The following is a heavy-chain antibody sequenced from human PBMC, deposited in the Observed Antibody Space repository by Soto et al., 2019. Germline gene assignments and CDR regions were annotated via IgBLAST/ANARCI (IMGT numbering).Heavy chain of an antibody. J-gene: IGHJ3*01. CDR3: ARSLLNYYILDPDPFSF. V-gene: IGHV1-18*01. Sequence: ASVKVSCKASGYSFTNYGISWVRQAPGQGLEWMGWISAHNGVTYYAQKVQGRVTMTIDTSTSTVDMELRSLRSDDTALYYCARSLLNYYILDPDPFSFCGQGSMVPGSS. CDR1: GYSFTNYG. CDR2: ISAHNGVT. D-gene: IGHD3-9*01.